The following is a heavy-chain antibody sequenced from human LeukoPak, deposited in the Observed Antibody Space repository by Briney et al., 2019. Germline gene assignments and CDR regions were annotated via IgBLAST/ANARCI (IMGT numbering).Heavy chain of an antibody. V-gene: IGHV4-59*01. CDR1: GVSISSYY. CDR2: IYYSGGT. Sequence: SETLSLTWTVAGVSISSYYWSWVRQPPGRGLEWIGYIYYSGGTNYNPSLQRRVTISVDTSEYQFSLKLSSVTAADTAVYCCARRSSGWYRDQHDAFDIWGQGTMVTVSS. CDR3: ARRSSGWYRDQHDAFDI. D-gene: IGHD6-19*01. J-gene: IGHJ3*02.